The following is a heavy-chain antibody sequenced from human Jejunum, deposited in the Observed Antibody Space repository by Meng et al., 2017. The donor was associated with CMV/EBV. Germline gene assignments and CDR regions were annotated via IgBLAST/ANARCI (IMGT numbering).Heavy chain of an antibody. CDR3: ARGNYDYWSGYSNYFDS. V-gene: IGHV1-8*03. D-gene: IGHD3-3*01. J-gene: IGHJ4*02. CDR2: MNPSSGDT. CDR1: FIGHD. Sequence: FIGHDINWVRRATGQGLEWMGWMNPSSGDTRFAQKFQDRVTFTRNTSITTAYMELSSLRSEDTAVYYCARGNYDYWSGYSNYFDSWGQGTLVTVSS.